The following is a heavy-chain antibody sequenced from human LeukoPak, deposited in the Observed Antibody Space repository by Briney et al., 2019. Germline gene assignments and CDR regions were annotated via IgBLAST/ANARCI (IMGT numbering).Heavy chain of an antibody. D-gene: IGHD3-10*01. V-gene: IGHV4-59*08. CDR1: GGSISSYY. CDR2: IYYSGST. J-gene: IGHJ4*02. CDR3: ARLKGPLYGSGSRIIDY. Sequence: SETLSLTCTVPGGSISSYYWSWIRQPPGKGLEWIGYIYYSGSTNYNPSLKSRVTISVDTSKNQFSLKLSSVTAADTAVYYCARLKGPLYGSGSRIIDYWNQGTLVTVSS.